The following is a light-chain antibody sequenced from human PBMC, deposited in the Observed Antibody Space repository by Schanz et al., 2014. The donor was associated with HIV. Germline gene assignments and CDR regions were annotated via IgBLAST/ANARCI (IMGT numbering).Light chain of an antibody. V-gene: IGLV1-51*01. J-gene: IGLJ2*01. Sequence: QSVLTQPPSVSAAPGQRVTISCSGSAFNVGQNYVSWYQQLPGTAPKLLIFADYQRPSEIPDRISGSKTGTSATLAINGLQTGDEADYYCATWHSSLREVVFGGGTKLTVL. CDR3: ATWHSSLREVV. CDR1: AFNVGQNY. CDR2: ADY.